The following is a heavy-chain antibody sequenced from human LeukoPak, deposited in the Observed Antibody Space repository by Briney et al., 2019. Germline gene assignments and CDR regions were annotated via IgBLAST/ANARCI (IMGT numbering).Heavy chain of an antibody. CDR1: GGSISSYY. CDR3: ARGLDDAFDI. CDR2: IYYSGST. J-gene: IGHJ3*02. Sequence: KSSETLSLTCTVSGGSISSYYWSWIRQPTGKGLEWIGYIYYSGSTNYNPSLKSRVTISVDTSKNQFSLKLSSVTAADTAVYYCARGLDDAFDIWGQGTMVTVSS. V-gene: IGHV4-59*01. D-gene: IGHD3-16*01.